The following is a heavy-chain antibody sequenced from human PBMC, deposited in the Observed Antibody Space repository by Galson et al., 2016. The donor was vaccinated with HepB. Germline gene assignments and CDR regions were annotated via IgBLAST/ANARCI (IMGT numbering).Heavy chain of an antibody. CDR2: IYYSGTT. V-gene: IGHV4-59*01. CDR3: ARKVASYWYFDL. CDR1: GDSISSFY. J-gene: IGHJ2*01. Sequence: ETLSLTCTVSGDSISSFYWSWIRQPPGKALEWIGDIYYSGTTKYNSSLKSRVTLSVDTSKNQFSLNLTSVTAADTAVYYCARKVASYWYFDLWGRGTLVTVSS.